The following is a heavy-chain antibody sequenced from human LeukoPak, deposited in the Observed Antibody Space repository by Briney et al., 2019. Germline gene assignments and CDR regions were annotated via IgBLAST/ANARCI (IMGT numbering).Heavy chain of an antibody. Sequence: GASVKVSCKASGGTFSSYAISWVRQAPGQGLEWMGGIIPIFGTANYAQKFQGRVTITADESTSTAYMELSSLRSEDTAVYYCARGSGSYRDDAFDIWGQGTMVTVSS. CDR3: ARGSGSYRDDAFDI. V-gene: IGHV1-69*13. CDR2: IIPIFGTA. D-gene: IGHD1-26*01. J-gene: IGHJ3*02. CDR1: GGTFSSYA.